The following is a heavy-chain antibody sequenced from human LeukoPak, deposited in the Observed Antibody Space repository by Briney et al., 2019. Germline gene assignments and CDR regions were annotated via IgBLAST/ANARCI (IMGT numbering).Heavy chain of an antibody. V-gene: IGHV4-59*01. J-gene: IGHJ4*02. CDR1: GGSISSYY. CDR2: IYYSGST. CDR3: ARGGITMVRGVIITPASDY. D-gene: IGHD3-10*01. Sequence: SETLSLTCTVSGGSISSYYWSWIRQPPGKGLEWIGYIYYSGSTNYNPSLKSRVTISVDTSKNQFSLKLSSVTAADTAVYYCARGGITMVRGVIITPASDYWGQGTLVTVSS.